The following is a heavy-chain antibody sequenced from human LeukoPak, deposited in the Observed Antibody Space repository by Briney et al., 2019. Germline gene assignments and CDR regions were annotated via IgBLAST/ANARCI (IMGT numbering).Heavy chain of an antibody. D-gene: IGHD1-1*01. CDR3: ARRLERRKDYFDY. V-gene: IGHV1-69*04. CDR1: GGTFSSYA. J-gene: IGHJ4*02. Sequence: SVKVSCKASGGTFSSYAISWVRQAPGQGLEWMGRIIPILGIANYAQKFQGRVTITADKSTSTAYMELSSLRSEDTAVYYCARRLERRKDYFDYWGPGTVVTVSS. CDR2: IIPILGIA.